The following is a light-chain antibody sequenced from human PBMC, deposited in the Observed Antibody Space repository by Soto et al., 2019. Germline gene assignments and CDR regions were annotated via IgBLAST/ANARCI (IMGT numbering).Light chain of an antibody. Sequence: DVVMTQSPLSLPVTLGQPASISCRSSQSIVYSDGNTYLSWFHQRPGQSPRRLIDKVSNRESGVPDRFSGSRSGTDFTMKISRVEAEDVGVYYYMQGAHWPPTFGPGTRVDIQ. J-gene: IGKJ3*01. CDR2: KVS. CDR1: QSIVYSDGNTY. CDR3: MQGAHWPPT. V-gene: IGKV2-30*01.